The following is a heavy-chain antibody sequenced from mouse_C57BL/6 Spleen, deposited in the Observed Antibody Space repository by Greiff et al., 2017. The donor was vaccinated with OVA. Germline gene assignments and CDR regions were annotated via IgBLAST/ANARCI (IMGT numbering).Heavy chain of an antibody. CDR3: ARSPIITTVVARYFDY. J-gene: IGHJ2*01. V-gene: IGHV1-82*01. D-gene: IGHD1-1*01. Sequence: VKLQQSGPELVKPGASVKISCKASGYAFSSSWMNWVKQRPGKGLEWIGRIYPGDGDTYSNGKFKGKATLTADKSSSPAYMQISSLTSEDSAVYFCARSPIITTVVARYFDYWGKDPTPTVSS. CDR2: IYPGDGDT. CDR1: GYAFSSSW.